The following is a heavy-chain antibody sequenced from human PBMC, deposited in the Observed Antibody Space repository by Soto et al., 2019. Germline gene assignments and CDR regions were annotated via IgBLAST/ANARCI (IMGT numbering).Heavy chain of an antibody. V-gene: IGHV1-8*01. CDR3: ARRYCSGGSCYDAFDI. Sequence: ASVKVSCKASGYTFTSYDINWVRQATGQGLEWMGWMNPNSGNTGYAQKFQGRVTMTRNTSISTAYMELSSLRSEDTAVYYCARRYCSGGSCYDAFDIWGQGTMVTVS. CDR2: MNPNSGNT. J-gene: IGHJ3*02. CDR1: GYTFTSYD. D-gene: IGHD2-15*01.